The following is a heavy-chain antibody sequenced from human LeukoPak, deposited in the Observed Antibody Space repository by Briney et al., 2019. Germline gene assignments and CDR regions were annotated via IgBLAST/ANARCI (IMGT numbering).Heavy chain of an antibody. Sequence: SVKVSCKASGYTFTSYDINWVRQAPGQGLEWMGGIIPIFGTANYAQKFQGRVTITADESTSTAYMELSSLRSEDTAVYYCARTYSSGWSSFDYWGQGTLVTVSS. D-gene: IGHD6-19*01. CDR1: GYTFTSYD. CDR2: IIPIFGTA. V-gene: IGHV1-69*13. J-gene: IGHJ4*02. CDR3: ARTYSSGWSSFDY.